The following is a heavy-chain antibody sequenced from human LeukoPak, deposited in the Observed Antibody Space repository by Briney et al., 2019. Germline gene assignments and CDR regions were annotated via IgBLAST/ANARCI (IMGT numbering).Heavy chain of an antibody. CDR1: GGSISSSSYY. CDR3: ARTNCGGDCYTLYYFDY. J-gene: IGHJ4*02. D-gene: IGHD2-21*02. CDR2: IYYSGST. V-gene: IGHV4-39*07. Sequence: PSETLSLTCTVSGGSISSSSYYWGWIRQPPGKGLEWIGSIYYSGSTYYNPSLKSRVTISVDTSKNQFSLKLSSVTAADTAVYYCARTNCGGDCYTLYYFDYWGQGTLVTVSS.